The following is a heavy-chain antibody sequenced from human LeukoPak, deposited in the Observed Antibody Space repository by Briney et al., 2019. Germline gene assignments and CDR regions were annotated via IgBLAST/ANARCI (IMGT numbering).Heavy chain of an antibody. CDR3: ARGLAAAGTYDY. V-gene: IGHV4-59*01. CDR1: GGPISSYY. D-gene: IGHD6-13*01. Sequence: SETLSLTCTVSGGPISSYYWSWIRQPPGKGLEWIGYIYYSGSTNYNPSLKSRVTISVDTSKNQFSLKLSSVTAADTAVYYCARGLAAAGTYDYWGQGTLVTVSS. CDR2: IYYSGST. J-gene: IGHJ4*02.